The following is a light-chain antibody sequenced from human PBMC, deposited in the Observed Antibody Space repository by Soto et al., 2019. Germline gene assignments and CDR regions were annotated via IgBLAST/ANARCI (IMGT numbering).Light chain of an antibody. Sequence: EIVMTQSPVTLSVSPGERATLSCRASQSVSSSYLAWYQQEPGQAPRLLIYGASSRATGIPDRFSGSGSGTDFTLTISRLEPEDFAVYFCQQYGSSPWTFGQGTKVDNK. V-gene: IGKV3-20*01. J-gene: IGKJ1*01. CDR3: QQYGSSPWT. CDR1: QSVSSSY. CDR2: GAS.